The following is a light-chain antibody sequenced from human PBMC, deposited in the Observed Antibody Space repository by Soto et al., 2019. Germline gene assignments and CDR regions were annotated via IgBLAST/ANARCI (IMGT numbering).Light chain of an antibody. CDR2: GAS. Sequence: EIVLTQSPGTLSLSPGERATLSCRASQSVSSSYLAWYQQKPGQAPRLLIYGASSRATGIPDRFSSSGSGTDFTLTISRLEPDDFAVYYCEHYGSSPEWAFGQATEVLIK. J-gene: IGKJ2*01. CDR3: EHYGSSPEWA. CDR1: QSVSSSY. V-gene: IGKV3-20*01.